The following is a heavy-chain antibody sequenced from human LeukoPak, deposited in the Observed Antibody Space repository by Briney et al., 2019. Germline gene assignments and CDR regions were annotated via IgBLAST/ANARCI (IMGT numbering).Heavy chain of an antibody. J-gene: IGHJ4*02. CDR1: GYTFTGYY. V-gene: IGHV1-2*06. Sequence: GASVKVSCKASGYTFTGYYMHWVRQAPGQGLEWMGRINPNSGGTNYAQKFQGRVTMTRDTSISTAYMELSRLRSDDTAVYYCARDFAAAGTLYDYWGQGTLVTVSS. CDR2: INPNSGGT. D-gene: IGHD6-13*01. CDR3: ARDFAAAGTLYDY.